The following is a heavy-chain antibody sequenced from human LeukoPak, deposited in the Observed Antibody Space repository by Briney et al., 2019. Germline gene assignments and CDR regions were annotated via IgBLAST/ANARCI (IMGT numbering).Heavy chain of an antibody. CDR1: GFTFSSYS. CDR3: AREYDYVWGSYRYTGDDAFDI. CDR2: ISSSSSYI. V-gene: IGHV3-21*01. J-gene: IGHJ3*02. Sequence: GGSLRLSCAASGFTFSSYSMSWVRQAPGKGLEWVSSISSSSSYIYYADSVKGRFTISGDNAKNSLYLQMNSLRAEDTAVYYCAREYDYVWGSYRYTGDDAFDIWGQGTMVTVSS. D-gene: IGHD3-16*02.